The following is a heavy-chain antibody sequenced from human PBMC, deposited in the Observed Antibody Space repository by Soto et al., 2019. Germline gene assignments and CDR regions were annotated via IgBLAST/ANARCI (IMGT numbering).Heavy chain of an antibody. CDR3: AKDRYYYGSGALGGMDV. J-gene: IGHJ6*02. CDR1: GFTFSSYA. V-gene: IGHV3-23*01. CDR2: SSGSGDNT. D-gene: IGHD3-10*01. Sequence: GGSLRLSCAASGFTFSSYAMSWVRQAPGKGLEWVAASSGSGDNTYYADSVKGRFTISRDNSKNTLNLQMNSLRDEDLAVYYCAKDRYYYGSGALGGMDVWGQGTTVTVSS.